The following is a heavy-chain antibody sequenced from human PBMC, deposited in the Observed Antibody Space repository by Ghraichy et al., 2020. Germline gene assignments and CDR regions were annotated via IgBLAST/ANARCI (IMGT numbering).Heavy chain of an antibody. CDR3: AKEPYPSAIYSSPHAPATGAFDI. D-gene: IGHD6-13*01. CDR1: GGSISSYY. J-gene: IGHJ3*02. CDR2: IYTSGST. V-gene: IGHV4-4*07. Sequence: SQTLSLTCAVSGGSISSYYWSWIRQPAGKELEWIGRIYTSGSTNYNPSLKSRVTMSVDTSKNQFSLKLSSVTAADTAVYYCAKEPYPSAIYSSPHAPATGAFDIWGQGTMVTVSS.